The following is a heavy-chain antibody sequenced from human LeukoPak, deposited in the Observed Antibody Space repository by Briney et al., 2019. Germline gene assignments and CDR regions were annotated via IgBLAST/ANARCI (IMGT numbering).Heavy chain of an antibody. CDR2: IKQDGSEK. J-gene: IGHJ4*02. CDR3: ARDGPAAGLYFDY. D-gene: IGHD6-13*01. V-gene: IGHV3-7*03. CDR1: GFSFSGHW. Sequence: GGSLRLSCTASGFSFSGHWMNWVRQAPGKGLEWVASIKQDGSEKYYVDSVKGRFTISRDNAKNSVYLQMNSLRAEDTAVYYCARDGPAAGLYFDYWGQGTLVTVSS.